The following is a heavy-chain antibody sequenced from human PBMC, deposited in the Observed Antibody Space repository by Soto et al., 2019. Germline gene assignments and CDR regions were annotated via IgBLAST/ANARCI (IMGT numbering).Heavy chain of an antibody. CDR2: IITIFGTA. CDR3: ARVGTIFGVPRGGMYV. J-gene: IGHJ6*02. D-gene: IGHD3-3*01. Sequence: VQLVQSGAEVKKPWSSVKVSCKASGGTFSSYAISWVRQAPGQGLEWMGGIITIFGTANYAQKFQGRVTITADETTSTAYMELSSLRSEDTAVYYCARVGTIFGVPRGGMYVWGQGTTVTVSS. V-gene: IGHV1-69*01. CDR1: GGTFSSYA.